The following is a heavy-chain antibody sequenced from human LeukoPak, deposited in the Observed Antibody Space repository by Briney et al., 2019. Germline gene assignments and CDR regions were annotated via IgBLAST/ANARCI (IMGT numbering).Heavy chain of an antibody. D-gene: IGHD2-2*01. CDR2: IYYSGST. V-gene: IGHV4-39*07. CDR3: ARVEREYCSSTSCSNTYYFDY. J-gene: IGHJ4*02. CDR1: GGSMSSSSYY. Sequence: PSETLSLTCTVSGGSMSSSSYYGGSIRQPPGKGLEWIGSIYYSGSTYYNPSLKSRVTISVDTSKNQFSLKLSSVTAADTAVYYCARVEREYCSSTSCSNTYYFDYWGQGTLVTVSS.